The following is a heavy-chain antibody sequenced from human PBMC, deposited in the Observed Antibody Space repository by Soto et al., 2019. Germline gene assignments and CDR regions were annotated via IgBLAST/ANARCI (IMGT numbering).Heavy chain of an antibody. Sequence: SEKVTCKASVYTFTRYAMHLVRQAPGQRLEWMGWINAGNGNTKYSQKFQGRVTITRDTSASTAYMELSSLRSEDTAVYYCAGPNEITIFGVAYGMDVWGQGTTVTVSS. V-gene: IGHV1-3*01. J-gene: IGHJ6*02. CDR3: AGPNEITIFGVAYGMDV. D-gene: IGHD3-3*01. CDR2: INAGNGNT. CDR1: VYTFTRYA.